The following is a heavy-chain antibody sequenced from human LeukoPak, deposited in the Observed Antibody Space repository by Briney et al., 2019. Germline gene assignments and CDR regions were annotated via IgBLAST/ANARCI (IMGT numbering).Heavy chain of an antibody. CDR3: ARESGITIFGVVLRPWFDP. Sequence: PSETLSLTCTVSGASISSDYWSWIRQPPGKGLEWIGYIQNSGNTIYNPSLKSRVTKSVDTSKNQFSLKLSSVTAADTAVYYCARESGITIFGVVLRPWFDPWGQGTLVTVSS. CDR2: IQNSGNT. D-gene: IGHD3-3*01. V-gene: IGHV4-59*12. CDR1: GASISSDY. J-gene: IGHJ5*02.